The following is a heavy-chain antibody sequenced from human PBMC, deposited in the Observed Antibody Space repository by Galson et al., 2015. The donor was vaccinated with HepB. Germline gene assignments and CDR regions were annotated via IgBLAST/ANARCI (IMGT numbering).Heavy chain of an antibody. CDR3: ARVADADYGDHSHFDS. V-gene: IGHV3-11*06. J-gene: IGHJ4*02. CDR1: GFTFSDYY. CDR2: ISSSAIYT. D-gene: IGHD4-17*01. Sequence: SLRLSCAASGFTFSDYYMSWIRQAPGKGLEWLSYISSSAIYTNYGDSVKGRFIISRDNVKNSISLQMNRLSVEDTAIYYCARVADADYGDHSHFDSWGQGTLVTVSS.